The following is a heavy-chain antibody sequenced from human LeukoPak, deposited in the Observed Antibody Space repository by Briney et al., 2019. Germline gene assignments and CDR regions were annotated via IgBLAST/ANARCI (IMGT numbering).Heavy chain of an antibody. V-gene: IGHV1-69*05. CDR2: IIPIFGTA. D-gene: IGHD6-19*01. J-gene: IGHJ4*02. CDR1: GGTFSSYA. Sequence: SVKVSCKASGGTFSSYAISWVRQAPGQGLEWMGRIIPIFGTANNAQKFQGRVTITTDESTSTAYMELSSLRSEDTAVYYCASRYSSGWYYNGLDYWGQGTLVTVSS. CDR3: ASRYSSGWYYNGLDY.